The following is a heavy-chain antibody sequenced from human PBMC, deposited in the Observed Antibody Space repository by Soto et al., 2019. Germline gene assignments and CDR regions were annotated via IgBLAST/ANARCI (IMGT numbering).Heavy chain of an antibody. CDR3: ASRGNYDILTGYSSSRLSSYYYYMDV. Sequence: ASVKVSCKASGYTFTSYYMHWVRHAPGQGLEWMGIINPSGGSTSYAQKFQGRVTMTRDTSTSTVYMELSSLRSEDTAVYYCASRGNYDILTGYSSSRLSSYYYYMDVWG. D-gene: IGHD3-9*01. CDR2: INPSGGST. CDR1: GYTFTSYY. V-gene: IGHV1-46*01. J-gene: IGHJ6*03.